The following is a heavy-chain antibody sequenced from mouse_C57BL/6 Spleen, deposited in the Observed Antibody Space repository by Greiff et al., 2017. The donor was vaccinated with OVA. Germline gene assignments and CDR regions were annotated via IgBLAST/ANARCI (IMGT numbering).Heavy chain of an antibody. V-gene: IGHV1-4*01. CDR2: INPSSGYT. Sequence: VQLQQSGAELARPGASVKMSCKASGYTFTSYTMHWVKQRPGQGLEWIGYINPSSGYTKYNQKFKDKATLTADKSSSTAYMQLSSLTSEDSAVYYCARRDDYGYYFDYWGQGTTLTVSS. J-gene: IGHJ2*01. CDR3: ARRDDYGYYFDY. CDR1: GYTFTSYT. D-gene: IGHD2-4*01.